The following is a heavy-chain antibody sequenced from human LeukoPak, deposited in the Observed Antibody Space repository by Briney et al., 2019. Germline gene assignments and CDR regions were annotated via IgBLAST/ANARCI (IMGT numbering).Heavy chain of an antibody. CDR2: IYSNEAT. V-gene: IGHV4-4*08. J-gene: IGHJ3*02. CDR1: GFTFRTYA. CDR3: ARRNDFHI. Sequence: PGGSLRLSCAASGFTFRTYAMSWIRQPPGKGLEWIGYIYSNEATEYKPSLKSRVTISADTSKNQFSLKLTSVSAADTAIYYCARRNDFHIWGQGTMVTVSS.